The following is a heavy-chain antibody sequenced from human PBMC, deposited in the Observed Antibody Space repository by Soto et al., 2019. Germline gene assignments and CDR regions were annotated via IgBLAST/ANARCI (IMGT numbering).Heavy chain of an antibody. CDR3: AREVLLWVGEIPMGHFDY. D-gene: IGHD3-10*01. Sequence: PSETLSLTCAVSGGSISSSNWWSWVRQPPGKGLEWIGEIYHSGSTNYNPSLKSRVTISVDKSKNQFSLKLSSVTAADTAVYYCAREVLLWVGEIPMGHFDYWGQGTLVTVS. J-gene: IGHJ4*02. V-gene: IGHV4-4*02. CDR1: GGSISSSNW. CDR2: IYHSGST.